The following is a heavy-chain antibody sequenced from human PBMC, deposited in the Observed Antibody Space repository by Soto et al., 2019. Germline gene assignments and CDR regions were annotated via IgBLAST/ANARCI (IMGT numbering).Heavy chain of an antibody. J-gene: IGHJ6*02. CDR1: GFNFNIYS. D-gene: IGHD1-26*01. CDR3: AGERSALPGARDAMDV. Sequence: EVRLVESGGGLVKPGGSLRVSCAASGFNFNIYSMNWVRQAPGKGLQWVSFISASGAYKYYADSVRGRFTISRDNAKKSVSLEMNSLTADDPAIYYCAGERSALPGARDAMDVWGQGTTVTVPS. CDR2: ISASGAYK. V-gene: IGHV3-21*02.